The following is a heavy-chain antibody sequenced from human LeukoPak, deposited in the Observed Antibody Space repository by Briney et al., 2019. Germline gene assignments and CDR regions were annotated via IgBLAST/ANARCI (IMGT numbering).Heavy chain of an antibody. CDR1: GFTFSSYA. CDR3: AKAFIAVAGPIDY. CDR2: ISGGST. Sequence: PGGSLRLSCAASGFTFSSYAMSWVRQAPGKGLEWVSAISGGSTYYADSVKGRFSISRDNSKNTLYLQMNSLRAEDTAVYYCAKAFIAVAGPIDYWGQGTLVTVSS. J-gene: IGHJ4*02. D-gene: IGHD6-19*01. V-gene: IGHV3-23*01.